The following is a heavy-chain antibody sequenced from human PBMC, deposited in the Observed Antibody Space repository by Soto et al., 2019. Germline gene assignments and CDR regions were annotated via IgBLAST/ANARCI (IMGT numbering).Heavy chain of an antibody. CDR2: FDPEDGET. V-gene: IGHV1-24*01. CDR1: GYTLTELS. D-gene: IGHD3-9*01. Sequence: ASVKVSCKVSGYTLTELSMHWVRQAPGKGLEWMGGFDPEDGETIYAQKFQGRVTMTEDTSTDTAYMELSSLRSEDTAGLYCPTAPPYYDILTGYYRSAAQIADYYYYYMDVWGKGTTVTVSS. CDR3: PTAPPYYDILTGYYRSAAQIADYYYYYMDV. J-gene: IGHJ6*03.